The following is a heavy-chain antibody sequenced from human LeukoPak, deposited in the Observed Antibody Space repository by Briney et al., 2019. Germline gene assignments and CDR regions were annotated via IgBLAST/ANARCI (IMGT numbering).Heavy chain of an antibody. CDR2: INPNSGGT. D-gene: IGHD3-22*01. V-gene: IGHV1-2*06. CDR3: ARDLHKLHYYDSSGYYYGGGDY. J-gene: IGHJ4*02. Sequence: ASVKVSCKASGYTFTGYYMHWVRQAPGQGLEWMGRINPNSGGTNYAQKFQGRVTMTRDTSISTAYMELSRLRSDDTAVYYCARDLHKLHYYDSSGYYYGGGDYWGQGTLVTVSS. CDR1: GYTFTGYY.